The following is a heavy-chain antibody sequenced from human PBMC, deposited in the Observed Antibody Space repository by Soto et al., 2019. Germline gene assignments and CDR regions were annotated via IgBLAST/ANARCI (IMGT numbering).Heavy chain of an antibody. D-gene: IGHD4-17*01. CDR1: GGSISSGDYY. CDR3: ANYPTTVTSDY. V-gene: IGHV4-61*08. J-gene: IGHJ4*02. Sequence: SETLSLTCTVSGGSISSGDYYWSWIRQPPGKGLEWIGYIYYSGSTNYNPSLKSRVTISVDTSKNQFSLKLSSVTAADTAVYYCANYPTTVTSDYWGQGTLVTVPS. CDR2: IYYSGST.